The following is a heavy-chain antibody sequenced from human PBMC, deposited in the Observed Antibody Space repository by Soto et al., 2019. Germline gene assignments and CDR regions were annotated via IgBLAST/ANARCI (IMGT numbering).Heavy chain of an antibody. Sequence: SETLSLTCTVSGGSISSYYWSWIRQPPGKGLEWIGYIYYSGSTNYNPSLKSRVTISVDNSKNTLYLQMNSLRAEDTAVYYCARDRLRGYDRAFDYWGLGTLVTVSS. CDR3: ARDRLRGYDRAFDY. D-gene: IGHD5-12*01. J-gene: IGHJ4*02. CDR1: GGSISSYY. V-gene: IGHV4-59*12. CDR2: IYYSGST.